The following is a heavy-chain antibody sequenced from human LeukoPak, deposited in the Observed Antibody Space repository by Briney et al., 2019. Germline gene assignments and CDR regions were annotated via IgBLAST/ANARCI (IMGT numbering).Heavy chain of an antibody. CDR1: GFTVSSNY. D-gene: IGHD4-23*01. Sequence: GGSLRLSCAASGFTVSSNYMSWVRQAPGKGLEWVSVIYSGGSTYYADSVKDRFTISRDNSKNTLYLQMNSLRVEDTAVYYCARGDFGGNVWYFDLWGRGTLVTVSS. CDR3: ARGDFGGNVWYFDL. V-gene: IGHV3-66*01. J-gene: IGHJ2*01. CDR2: IYSGGST.